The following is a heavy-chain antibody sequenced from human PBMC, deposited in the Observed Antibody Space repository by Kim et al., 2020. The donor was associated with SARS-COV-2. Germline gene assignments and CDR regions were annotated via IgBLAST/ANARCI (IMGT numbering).Heavy chain of an antibody. D-gene: IGHD6-13*01. J-gene: IGHJ3*02. CDR1: GGSISSSSYY. Sequence: SETLSLTCTVSGGSISSSSYYWGWIRQPPGKGLEWIGSIYYSGSTYYNPSLKSRVTKSVDTSKNQFSLKLSSVTAADTAVYYCARDRDYSSSWGLDAFDIWGQGTMVTVSS. V-gene: IGHV4-39*07. CDR2: IYYSGST. CDR3: ARDRDYSSSWGLDAFDI.